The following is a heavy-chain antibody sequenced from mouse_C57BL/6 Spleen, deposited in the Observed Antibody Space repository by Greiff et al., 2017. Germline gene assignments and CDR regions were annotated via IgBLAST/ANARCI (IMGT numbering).Heavy chain of an antibody. V-gene: IGHV1-55*01. CDR1: GYTFTSSW. CDR3: ARPYYDYDEGYAMDY. J-gene: IGHJ4*01. Sequence: QVQLQQSGAELVKPGASVQMSCKASGYTFTSSWITWVKQRPGQGLEWIGDIYPGSGSTNYNEKFKSKATLTVDTSSSTAYMQLSSLTSEDSAVYYCARPYYDYDEGYAMDYWGQGTSVTVSS. CDR2: IYPGSGST. D-gene: IGHD2-4*01.